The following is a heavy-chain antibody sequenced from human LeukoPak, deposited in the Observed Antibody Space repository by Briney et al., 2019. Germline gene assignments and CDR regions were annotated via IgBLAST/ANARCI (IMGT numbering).Heavy chain of an antibody. D-gene: IGHD6-19*01. V-gene: IGHV3-9*03. J-gene: IGHJ4*02. CDR1: GFTFDDYA. Sequence: GGSLRLSCAASGFTFDDYAMHWVRQAPGKGLEWVSGISWNSGSIGYADSVKGRFTISRDNAKNSLYLQMNSLRAEDMALYYCAKAIGIAVAGTVDYWGQGTLVTVSS. CDR3: AKAIGIAVAGTVDY. CDR2: ISWNSGSI.